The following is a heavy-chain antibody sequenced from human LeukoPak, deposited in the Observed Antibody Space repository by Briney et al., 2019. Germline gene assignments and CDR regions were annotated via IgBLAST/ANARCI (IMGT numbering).Heavy chain of an antibody. Sequence: GGSLRLSCAASGFTFDDYAMHWVRQAPGKGLESVSGISWNSGSIGYADSVKGRFTISRDNAKNSLYLQMNSLRAEDTALYYCARDPGVVPAAYYFDYWGQGTLVTVSS. J-gene: IGHJ4*02. D-gene: IGHD2-2*01. CDR2: ISWNSGSI. V-gene: IGHV3-9*01. CDR1: GFTFDDYA. CDR3: ARDPGVVPAAYYFDY.